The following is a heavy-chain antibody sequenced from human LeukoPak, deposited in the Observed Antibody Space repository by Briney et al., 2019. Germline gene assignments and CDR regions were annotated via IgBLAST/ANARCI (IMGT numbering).Heavy chain of an antibody. V-gene: IGHV4-38-2*01. CDR3: QRGYSYGSFDY. CDR1: GYSISSGYY. CDR2: IYHSGST. Sequence: SETPSLTCAVSGYSISSGYYWGWIRQPPGKGLEWIGSIYHSGSTYYNPSLKSRVTISVDTSKNQFSLKLSSVTAADTAVYYCQRGYSYGSFDYWGQGTLVTVSS. J-gene: IGHJ4*02. D-gene: IGHD5-18*01.